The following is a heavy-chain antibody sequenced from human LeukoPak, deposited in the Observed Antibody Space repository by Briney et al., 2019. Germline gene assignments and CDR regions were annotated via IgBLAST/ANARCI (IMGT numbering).Heavy chain of an antibody. CDR1: GDTFTSYG. J-gene: IGHJ4*02. CDR2: ISAYNGNT. CDR3: ARDLRVGSYYPY. V-gene: IGHV1-18*01. Sequence: GASVKVSCKASGDTFTSYGISWVRQAPGQGLEWMGWISAYNGNTNYAQKLQGRVTMTTDTSTSTAYRELRSLRSDDTAVYYCARDLRVGSYYPYWGQGTLVTVSS. D-gene: IGHD1-26*01.